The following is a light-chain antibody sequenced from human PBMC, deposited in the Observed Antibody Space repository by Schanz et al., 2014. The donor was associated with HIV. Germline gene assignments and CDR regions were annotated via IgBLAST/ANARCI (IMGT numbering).Light chain of an antibody. CDR3: QQYKSHSPFT. CDR1: QGISSY. J-gene: IGKJ2*01. Sequence: IQLTQSPSSLSASVGDRVTITCRASQGISSYLAWYQQKPGKAPKLLIYAASTLQSGVPSRFSGSGSGTEFTLTIGSLQPDDFATYYCQQYKSHSPFTFGQGTKIEVK. CDR2: AAS. V-gene: IGKV1-9*01.